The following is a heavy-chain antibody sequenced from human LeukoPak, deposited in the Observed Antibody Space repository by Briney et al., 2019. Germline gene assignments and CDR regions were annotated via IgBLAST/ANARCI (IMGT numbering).Heavy chain of an antibody. CDR1: GFTFSSYG. V-gene: IGHV3-23*01. Sequence: PGGSLRLSCAASGFTFSSYGMSWVRQAPGKGLEWVSAISGSGGSTYYADSLKGRFTISRDNAKKSLFLQMNSLRADDTAVYYCARDDTNYGDFRFSYWGQGTLVTVSS. CDR3: ARDDTNYGDFRFSY. D-gene: IGHD4-17*01. J-gene: IGHJ4*02. CDR2: ISGSGGST.